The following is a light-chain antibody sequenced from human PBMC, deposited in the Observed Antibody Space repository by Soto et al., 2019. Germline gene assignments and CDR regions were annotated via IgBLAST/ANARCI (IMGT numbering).Light chain of an antibody. Sequence: DIQMTQSPSSLSVSVGDRVTITCRASQSISSYLNWYQQKPGKAPKVLIYAAFNLQSGVPSRFSGSGSGTDFTLTISSLQPEDFATYYCQQSYSTPWTFGQGTKVEIK. J-gene: IGKJ1*01. CDR2: AAF. CDR3: QQSYSTPWT. CDR1: QSISSY. V-gene: IGKV1-39*01.